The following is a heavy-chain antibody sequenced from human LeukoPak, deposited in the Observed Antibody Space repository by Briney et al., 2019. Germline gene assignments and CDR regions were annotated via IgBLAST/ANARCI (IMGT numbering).Heavy chain of an antibody. CDR2: INHSGST. D-gene: IGHD2-2*02. V-gene: IGHV4-39*07. J-gene: IGHJ5*02. CDR3: ARVRRVPAAINPFRSSWPRSWFDP. CDR1: GGSISSSDYY. Sequence: SETLSLTCTVSGGSISSSDYYWSWIRQPPGKGLEWIGEINHSGSTNYNPSLKSRVTISVDTSKNQFSLKLSSVTAADTAVYYCARVRRVPAAINPFRSSWPRSWFDPWGQGTLVTVSS.